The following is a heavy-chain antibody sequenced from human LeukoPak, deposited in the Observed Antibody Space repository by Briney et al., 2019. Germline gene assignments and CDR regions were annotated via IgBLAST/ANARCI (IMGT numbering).Heavy chain of an antibody. CDR3: AREKAAGTDY. Sequence: GASVKVSCKASGGTFSSYAISWVRQAPGQGLEWMGGIIPIFGTANYAQKFQGRVTITADESTSTAYMELRSLRSDDTAVYYCAREKAAGTDYWGQGTLVTVSS. CDR1: GGTFSSYA. J-gene: IGHJ4*02. CDR2: IIPIFGTA. D-gene: IGHD6-13*01. V-gene: IGHV1-69*13.